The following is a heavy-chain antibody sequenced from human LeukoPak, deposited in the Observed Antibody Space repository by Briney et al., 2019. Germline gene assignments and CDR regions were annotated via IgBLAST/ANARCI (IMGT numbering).Heavy chain of an antibody. CDR2: VIPIFGTA. CDR3: ARERSSSGWYADY. D-gene: IGHD6-19*01. CDR1: GGTFSSYA. J-gene: IGHJ4*02. Sequence: SVKVSCKASGGTFSSYAISWVRQAPGQGLEWMGGVIPIFGTANYAQKFQGRVTITADESTSTAYMELSSLRSEDTAVYYCARERSSSGWYADYWGQGTLVTVSS. V-gene: IGHV1-69*13.